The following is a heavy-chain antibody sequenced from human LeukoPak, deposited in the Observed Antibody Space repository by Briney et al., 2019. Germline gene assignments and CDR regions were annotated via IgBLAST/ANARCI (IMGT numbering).Heavy chain of an antibody. CDR1: GGTFNNYF. J-gene: IGHJ4*02. CDR3: ATGVYYGSGTYPAEY. V-gene: IGHV1-69*04. CDR2: IIPILNIA. D-gene: IGHD3-10*01. Sequence: SVKVSCKAPGGTFNNYFITWVRQAPGQGLEWMGRIIPILNIANYAQKFQGRVTFTADKSTTTAYMEMGSLRSNDTAVYYCATGVYYGSGTYPAEYWGQGALVTVSS.